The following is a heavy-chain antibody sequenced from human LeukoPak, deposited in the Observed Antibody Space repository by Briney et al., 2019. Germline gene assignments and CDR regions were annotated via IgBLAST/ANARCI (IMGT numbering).Heavy chain of an antibody. D-gene: IGHD3-22*01. CDR1: GGSISSYY. J-gene: IGHJ4*02. Sequence: SETLSLTCTVSGGSISSYYWSWIRQPPGKGLEWIGYIYYSGSTDYNPSLKSRVTISVDTSKNQFSLKLSSVTAADTAVYYCASSDYYDSSGYTYWGQGTLVTVSS. CDR3: ASSDYYDSSGYTY. V-gene: IGHV4-59*01. CDR2: IYYSGST.